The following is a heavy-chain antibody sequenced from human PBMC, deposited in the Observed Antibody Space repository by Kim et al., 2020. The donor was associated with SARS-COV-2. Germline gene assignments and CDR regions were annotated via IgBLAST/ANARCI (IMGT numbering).Heavy chain of an antibody. D-gene: IGHD6-19*01. J-gene: IGHJ4*02. CDR1: GGSISNDY. Sequence: SETLSLTCTVSGGSISNDYWTWIRQPPGKGLEWIGYIYYTGHTNYNASLKSRVTISVDTSKNQFSLKLSSVTAADTAIYFCASLINKSSWYYFDYWGQGTLVTVSS. CDR3: ASLINKSSWYYFDY. CDR2: IYYTGHT. V-gene: IGHV4-59*01.